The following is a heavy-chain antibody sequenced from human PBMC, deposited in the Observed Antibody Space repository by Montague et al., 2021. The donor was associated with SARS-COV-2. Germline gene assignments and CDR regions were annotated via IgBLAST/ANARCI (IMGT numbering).Heavy chain of an antibody. D-gene: IGHD3-22*01. Sequence: TLSLTCTVSGGSISSSSYYWGWIRPPAGKGLEWIVRIYTSGGTNYTPSLKSRVTISVDTTKNQFPLKLSSAAAADTAVYYCAKVPPYYYVSSGYYSGAFDIWGQGTMVTVSS. V-gene: IGHV4-61*02. CDR3: AKVPPYYYVSSGYYSGAFDI. CDR1: GGSISSSSYY. CDR2: IYTSGGT. J-gene: IGHJ3*02.